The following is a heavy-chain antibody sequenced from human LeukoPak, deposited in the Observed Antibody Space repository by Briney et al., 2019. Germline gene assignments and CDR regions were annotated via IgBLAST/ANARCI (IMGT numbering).Heavy chain of an antibody. D-gene: IGHD3-3*01. CDR1: GFTFSSYA. Sequence: SGGSLRLSCAVSGFTFSSYAMSWVRLAPGKGLEWVSAISGNGGSTYYADSVKGRFTISRDNSKNTLFLQMSSLRPEDTAVYYCARERQNKDFWSGGDYWGQGTLVTVSS. CDR2: ISGNGGST. V-gene: IGHV3-23*01. J-gene: IGHJ4*02. CDR3: ARERQNKDFWSGGDY.